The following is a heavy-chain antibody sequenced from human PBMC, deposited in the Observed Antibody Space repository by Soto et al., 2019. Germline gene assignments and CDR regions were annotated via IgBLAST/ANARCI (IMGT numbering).Heavy chain of an antibody. J-gene: IGHJ4*02. V-gene: IGHV3-23*01. CDR3: AKDTFRDIVVVVAATRRPGLGY. CDR1: GFTFSRYA. D-gene: IGHD2-15*01. Sequence: EVQLLESGGGLVQPGGSLRLSCAASGFTFSRYAMSWVRQAPEKGLEWVSAISGSGGSTYYADSVKGRFTISRDNSKNTLYLQMNSLRAEDTAVYYCAKDTFRDIVVVVAATRRPGLGYWGQGTLVTVSS. CDR2: ISGSGGST.